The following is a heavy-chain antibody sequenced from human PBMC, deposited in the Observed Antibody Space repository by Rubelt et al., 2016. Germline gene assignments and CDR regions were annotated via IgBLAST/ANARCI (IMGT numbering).Heavy chain of an antibody. Sequence: QVQLVQSGAEVKKPGASVKVSCKASGYTFTSYGISWVRQAPGQGLEWMGWISAYNGNTNYAQKLQGQATITTDTATSTAYMELRSLRSDDTAVYYCARDLPPFRRYNWNFPLDYWGQGTLVTVSS. D-gene: IGHD1-7*01. CDR3: ARDLPPFRRYNWNFPLDY. CDR1: GYTFTSYG. J-gene: IGHJ4*02. CDR2: ISAYNGNT. V-gene: IGHV1-18*01.